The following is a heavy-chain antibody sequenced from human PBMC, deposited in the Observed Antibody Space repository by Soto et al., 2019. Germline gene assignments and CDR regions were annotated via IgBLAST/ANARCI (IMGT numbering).Heavy chain of an antibody. CDR1: GFTFSSYW. Sequence: GGSLRLSCAASGFTFSSYWMHWVRQAPGKGLVWVSRINSDGSSTSYADSVKGRFTISRDNAKNTLYLQMNSLRAEDTAVYYCARERKDSVYNGMDGWGQGTTVTVSS. J-gene: IGHJ6*02. CDR2: INSDGSST. CDR3: ARERKDSVYNGMDG. D-gene: IGHD4-4*01. V-gene: IGHV3-74*01.